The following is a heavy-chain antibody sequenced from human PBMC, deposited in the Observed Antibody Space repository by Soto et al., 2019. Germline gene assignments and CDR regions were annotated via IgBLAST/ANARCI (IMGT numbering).Heavy chain of an antibody. Sequence: QVQLVQSGDEVKKPGASVKVSCKASGYIFVNYGIAWVRQAPGQGHVWMGWISPYTGNTHSATKVQGRLTMTTDTSTSTAYMDLGSLTSDDTAVYYCVMVDNYVTPTPQDVWGQGTTVTVSS. CDR1: GYIFVNYG. CDR2: ISPYTGNT. V-gene: IGHV1-18*01. J-gene: IGHJ6*02. CDR3: VMVDNYVTPTPQDV. D-gene: IGHD3-16*01.